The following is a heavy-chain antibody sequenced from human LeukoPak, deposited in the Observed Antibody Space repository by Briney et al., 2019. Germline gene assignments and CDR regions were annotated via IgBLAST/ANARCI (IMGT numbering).Heavy chain of an antibody. D-gene: IGHD3-16*01. Sequence: SVKVSCKASGGTFSSYAISWVRQAPGQGLEWMGGIIPIFGTATYAQKFQGRVTMTEDTSTDTAYMELSSLRSEDTAVYYCATDPTHDSLGWGQGTLVTVSS. CDR1: GGTFSSYA. CDR3: ATDPTHDSLG. V-gene: IGHV1-69*06. CDR2: IIPIFGTA. J-gene: IGHJ4*02.